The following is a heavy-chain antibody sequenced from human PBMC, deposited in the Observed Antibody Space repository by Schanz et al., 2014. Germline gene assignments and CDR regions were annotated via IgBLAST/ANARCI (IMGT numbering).Heavy chain of an antibody. V-gene: IGHV3-33*08. D-gene: IGHD1-1*01. J-gene: IGHJ4*02. Sequence: QVQLVESGGGVVQPGRSLRLSCAVSGFTFSSYGMHWVRQVPGKGLEWVAVVCYDGSKKYYADSVKGRFTISRDNAKYTLYLQMNSLRAEDTAVYYCVKLPGATGTTSHFDYWGQGTLVTVSS. CDR2: VCYDGSKK. CDR3: VKLPGATGTTSHFDY. CDR1: GFTFSSYG.